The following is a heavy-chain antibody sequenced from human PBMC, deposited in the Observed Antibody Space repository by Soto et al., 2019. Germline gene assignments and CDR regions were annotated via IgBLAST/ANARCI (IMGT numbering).Heavy chain of an antibody. J-gene: IGHJ4*02. CDR3: ASSLGYSGTNDY. V-gene: IGHV3-11*01. CDR1: GFSLSDYY. D-gene: IGHD6-13*01. Sequence: GGSLRLSCAASGFSLSDYYMSWIRQAPGKGLEWVSYISSSGSTIYYADSVKGRFTISRDNAKNSLYLQMNSLRAEDTAVYYCASSLGYSGTNDYWGQGTLVTVSS. CDR2: ISSSGSTI.